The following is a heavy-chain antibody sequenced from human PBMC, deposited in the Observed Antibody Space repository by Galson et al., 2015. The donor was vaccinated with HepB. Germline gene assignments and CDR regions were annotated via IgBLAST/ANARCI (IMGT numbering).Heavy chain of an antibody. V-gene: IGHV3-64*01. Sequence: SLRLSCAASGSTFSTYAMHWVRQAPGKGLEYISGISSNGGSTYYANSVKGRFTISRDNSKNTLYLQMGSLRAEDMALYYCARVKVEATLVDYWGQGTLVTVSS. CDR3: ARVKVEATLVDY. CDR1: GSTFSTYA. CDR2: ISSNGGST. J-gene: IGHJ4*02. D-gene: IGHD1-26*01.